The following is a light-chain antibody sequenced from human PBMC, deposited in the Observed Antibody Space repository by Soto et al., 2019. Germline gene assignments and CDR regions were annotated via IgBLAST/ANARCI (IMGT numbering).Light chain of an antibody. CDR1: SSDVGGYTY. V-gene: IGLV2-11*01. CDR3: CSYAGSYPYV. CDR2: DVS. Sequence: QSALTQPRSVSGSPGQSVTISCTGTSSDVGGYTYVSRYQQHPGKAPKLMIYDVSKRPSGVPDRFSGSKSGNTASLTISGLQAEDEADYYCCSYAGSYPYVFGTGTKLTVL. J-gene: IGLJ1*01.